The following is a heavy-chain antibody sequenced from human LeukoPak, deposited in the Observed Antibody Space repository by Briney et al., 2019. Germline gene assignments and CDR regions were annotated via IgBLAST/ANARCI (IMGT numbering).Heavy chain of an antibody. CDR1: GGSITTTNF. Sequence: RPSETLSLTCGVSGGSITTTNFWRWVRQPPGGGLEWIGEISLAGRTRYNPSLESRVTISIDKSKNHLYLNLDSVTAADTAVYYCARHERGSHFDYWGQGTLVTVSS. V-gene: IGHV4-4*02. CDR3: ARHERGSHFDY. CDR2: ISLAGRT. J-gene: IGHJ4*02. D-gene: IGHD1-26*01.